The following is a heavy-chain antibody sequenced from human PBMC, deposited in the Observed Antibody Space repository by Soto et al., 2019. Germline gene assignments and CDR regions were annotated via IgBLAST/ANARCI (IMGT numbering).Heavy chain of an antibody. CDR2: IYYSGST. J-gene: IGHJ5*02. D-gene: IGHD3-10*01. Sequence: QVQLQESGPGLVKPSETLSLTCTVSGGSISSYYWSWIRQPPGKGLEWIGYIYYSGSTNYNPSLMSRVPIAVGTSKNQFSLKLSSGTAADTAVYYCARERFTMVRGVINWFDPWGQGTLVTVSS. V-gene: IGHV4-59*01. CDR3: ARERFTMVRGVINWFDP. CDR1: GGSISSYY.